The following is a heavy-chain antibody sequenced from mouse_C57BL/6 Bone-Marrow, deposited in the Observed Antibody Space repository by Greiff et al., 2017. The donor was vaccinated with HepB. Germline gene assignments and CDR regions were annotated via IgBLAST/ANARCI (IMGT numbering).Heavy chain of an antibody. V-gene: IGHV3-6*01. CDR2: ISYDGSN. Sequence: DVKLQESGPGLVKPSQSLSLTCSVTGYSITSGYYWNWIRQFPGNKLEWMGYISYDGSNNYNPSLKNRISITRDTSKNQFFLKLNSVTTEDTATYYCVFITTVGEYFDVWGTGTTVTVSS. CDR3: VFITTVGEYFDV. J-gene: IGHJ1*03. CDR1: GYSITSGYY. D-gene: IGHD1-1*01.